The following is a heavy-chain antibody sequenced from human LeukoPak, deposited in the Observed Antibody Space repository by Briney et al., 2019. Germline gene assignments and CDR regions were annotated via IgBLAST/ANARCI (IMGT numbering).Heavy chain of an antibody. D-gene: IGHD6-13*01. J-gene: IGHJ6*02. V-gene: IGHV4-4*07. CDR2: IYTSGST. Sequence: SETLSLTCTVSGGSISSYYWSWIRQPAGKGLKWIGRIYTSGSTNYNPSLKSRVTMSVDTSKSQFSLKLSSVTAADTAVYYCARAVAAASLSFVYYYGMDVWGQGTTVTVSS. CDR1: GGSISSYY. CDR3: ARAVAAASLSFVYYYGMDV.